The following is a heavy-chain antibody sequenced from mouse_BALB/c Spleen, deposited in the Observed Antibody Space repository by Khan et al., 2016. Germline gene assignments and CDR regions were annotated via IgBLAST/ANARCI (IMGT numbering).Heavy chain of an antibody. V-gene: IGHV3-8*02. Sequence: EVKLQESGPSLVKPSQTLSLTCSVTGDSITSGYWNWIRKFPGNKLEYMGYISYSGSTYYNPSLKSRISITRDTSKNQYYLQLNSVTTEDTATYYCARDYDGYYSLGYWGQGTTLTVSS. CDR1: GDSITSGY. J-gene: IGHJ2*01. D-gene: IGHD2-3*01. CDR3: ARDYDGYYSLGY. CDR2: ISYSGST.